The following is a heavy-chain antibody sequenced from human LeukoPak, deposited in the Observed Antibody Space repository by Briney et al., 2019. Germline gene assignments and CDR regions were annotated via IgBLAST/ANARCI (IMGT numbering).Heavy chain of an antibody. CDR1: GFTFSNYW. D-gene: IGHD6-13*01. J-gene: IGHJ4*02. CDR2: IKPDGSEN. Sequence: QTGGSLRLSCAAPGFTFSNYWLSWVRQAPGKGLEWVANIKPDGSENQYVDSVKGRFTISRDNAKNSLYLQMNSLRAEDTAVYYCARWEKGYSSNWYFDYWGQGTLVTVSS. CDR3: ARWEKGYSSNWYFDY. V-gene: IGHV3-7*01.